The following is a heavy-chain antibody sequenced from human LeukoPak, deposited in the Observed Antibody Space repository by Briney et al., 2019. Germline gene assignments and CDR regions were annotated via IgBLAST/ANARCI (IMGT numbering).Heavy chain of an antibody. J-gene: IGHJ5*02. V-gene: IGHV1-2*02. CDR3: ARDIRYSRANGHNWFDP. CDR1: GYTFTGYY. Sequence: ASVKVSCKASGYTFTGYYMHWVRQAPGQGLEWMGWINPNSGGTNYAQKFQGRVTMTRDTSISTAYMELSRLRSDDTAVYYCARDIRYSRANGHNWFDPWGQGTLVTVSS. D-gene: IGHD6-13*01. CDR2: INPNSGGT.